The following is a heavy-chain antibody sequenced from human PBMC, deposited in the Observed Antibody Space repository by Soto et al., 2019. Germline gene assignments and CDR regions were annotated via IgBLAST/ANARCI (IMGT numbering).Heavy chain of an antibody. Sequence: PGGSLRLSCAASGFTFDDYTMHWVRQAPGKGLEWVSLISWDGGSTYYADSVKGRFTISRDNSKNSLYLQMNSLRTEDTALYYCAKDMGATLPRRTIYGMDVWGQGTTVTVSS. V-gene: IGHV3-43*01. D-gene: IGHD1-26*01. J-gene: IGHJ6*02. CDR3: AKDMGATLPRRTIYGMDV. CDR2: ISWDGGST. CDR1: GFTFDDYT.